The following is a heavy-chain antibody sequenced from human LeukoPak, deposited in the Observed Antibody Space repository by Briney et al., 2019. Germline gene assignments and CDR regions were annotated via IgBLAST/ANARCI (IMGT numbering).Heavy chain of an antibody. D-gene: IGHD3-10*01. CDR2: INSDGSST. Sequence: GGSLRLSCAASGFTFSNFAMHWVRQAPGKGLVWVSRINSDGSSTNYADSVKGRFTISRDNAKNTLHLQMNSLRAEDTAVYYCARGARGSGTASDYWGQGTLVTVSS. J-gene: IGHJ4*02. CDR1: GFTFSNFA. V-gene: IGHV3-74*01. CDR3: ARGARGSGTASDY.